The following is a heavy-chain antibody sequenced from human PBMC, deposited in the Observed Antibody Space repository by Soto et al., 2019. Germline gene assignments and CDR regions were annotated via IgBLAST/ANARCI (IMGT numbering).Heavy chain of an antibody. V-gene: IGHV3-9*03. CDR1: GFTFDDYA. D-gene: IGHD3-10*01. CDR3: AKDAITLVRGVISYYGMDV. Sequence: EVQLVESGGGLVQPGRSLRLSCAASGFTFDDYAMHWVRQAPGKGLEWVSGISWNSGSIGYADSVKGRFTISRDNAKNSLYRQMNSLRAEDMALYYCAKDAITLVRGVISYYGMDVWGQGTTVTVSS. CDR2: ISWNSGSI. J-gene: IGHJ6*02.